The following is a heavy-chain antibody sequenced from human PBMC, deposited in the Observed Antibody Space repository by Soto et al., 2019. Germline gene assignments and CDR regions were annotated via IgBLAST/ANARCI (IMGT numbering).Heavy chain of an antibody. Sequence: GASVKVSCKASGYNFIAYYMHWVRQAPGQGLEWMGWISPDSGGTNYAQKFQGRVTMTRDTSITTAYMELSSLRSDDTAVYFCARDSGYCTSTSCYYFDSWGQGSQVTVSS. CDR2: ISPDSGGT. D-gene: IGHD2-2*01. V-gene: IGHV1-2*02. J-gene: IGHJ4*02. CDR1: GYNFIAYY. CDR3: ARDSGYCTSTSCYYFDS.